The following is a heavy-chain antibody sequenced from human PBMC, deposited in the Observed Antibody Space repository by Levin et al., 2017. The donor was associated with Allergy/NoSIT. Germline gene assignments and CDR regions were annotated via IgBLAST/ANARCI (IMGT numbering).Heavy chain of an antibody. CDR3: AKDPMGAEAGVEYFQH. CDR2: ISHDGGNK. J-gene: IGHJ1*01. D-gene: IGHD6-19*01. CDR1: GFTFSSYG. Sequence: GESLKISCAASGFTFSSYGMHWVRQAPGKGLEWMAVISHDGGNKYYADSVKGRFTVSRDNSKNTLYLQMNSLRAEDTAVYYCAKDPMGAEAGVEYFQHWGQGTLVTVSS. V-gene: IGHV3-30*18.